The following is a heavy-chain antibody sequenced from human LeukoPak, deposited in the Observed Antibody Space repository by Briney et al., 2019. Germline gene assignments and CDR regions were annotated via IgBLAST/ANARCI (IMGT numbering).Heavy chain of an antibody. D-gene: IGHD5-24*01. Sequence: GGSLRLSCAASGLTFSSYAMHWVRQAPGKGLEWVAVISYDGSNKYYADSVKGRFTISRDNSKNTLYLQMNSLRAEDTAVYYCARMSGPVEMATIDAFDYWGQGTLVTVSS. J-gene: IGHJ4*02. CDR2: ISYDGSNK. V-gene: IGHV3-30*04. CDR3: ARMSGPVEMATIDAFDY. CDR1: GLTFSSYA.